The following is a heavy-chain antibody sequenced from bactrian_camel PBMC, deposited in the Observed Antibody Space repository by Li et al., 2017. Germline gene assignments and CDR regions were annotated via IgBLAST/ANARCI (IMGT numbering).Heavy chain of an antibody. Sequence: QLVESGGGSVQAGGSLRLTCTASGFRLDASDAGWFRQAPGNECELVSKIGRDGSTVYLDSVKGRFIISQDRAENTMYLQMNNLKPDDTAVYYCAAIVRFQTFDWVCDQPSRGTQVTVS. CDR2: IGRDGST. D-gene: IGHD1*01. J-gene: IGHJ4*01. V-gene: IGHV3S60*01. CDR1: GFRLDASD.